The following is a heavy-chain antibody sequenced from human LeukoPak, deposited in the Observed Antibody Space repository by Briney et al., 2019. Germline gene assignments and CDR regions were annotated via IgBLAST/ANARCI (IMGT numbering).Heavy chain of an antibody. D-gene: IGHD3-22*01. Sequence: SETLSLTGTAAGYFISSYLWCGIRQPPGKGLEWIGYSYYSGSTKYNPSLKSRVTISIDTSKNQFSLKLSSVTAADTAVYYCARSQYYYDGSGYLDYWGQGTLVTVST. V-gene: IGHV4-59*01. CDR1: GYFISSYL. CDR2: SYYSGST. J-gene: IGHJ4*02. CDR3: ARSQYYYDGSGYLDY.